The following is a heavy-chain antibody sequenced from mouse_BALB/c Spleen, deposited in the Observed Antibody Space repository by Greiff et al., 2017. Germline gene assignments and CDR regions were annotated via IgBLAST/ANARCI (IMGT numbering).Heavy chain of an antibody. CDR2: IYPGNVNT. D-gene: IGHD4-1*01. CDR1: GYTFTSYY. J-gene: IGHJ4*01. Sequence: QVQLQQSGPELVKPGASVRISCKASGYTFTSYYIHWVKQRPGQGLEWIGWIYPGNVNTKYNEKFKGKATLTADKSSSTAYMQLSSLTSEDSAVYFCARGLTGTNYYAMDYWGQGTSVTVSS. CDR3: ARGLTGTNYYAMDY. V-gene: IGHV1S56*01.